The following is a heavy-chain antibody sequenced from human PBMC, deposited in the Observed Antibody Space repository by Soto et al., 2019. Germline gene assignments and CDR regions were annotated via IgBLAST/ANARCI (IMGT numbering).Heavy chain of an antibody. Sequence: GGSLRLSCVASGFAVSNNYMNWVRQAPGKGLEWVSVVYSGGTTYYADSVRGRFTVSRDDSKNTLFLQMSSLRAEDTAVYYCARAGSPFDSDSSGYWGFDHWGQGTLVTVS. V-gene: IGHV3-53*01. CDR2: VYSGGTT. J-gene: IGHJ4*02. D-gene: IGHD3-22*01. CDR1: GFAVSNNY. CDR3: ARAGSPFDSDSSGYWGFDH.